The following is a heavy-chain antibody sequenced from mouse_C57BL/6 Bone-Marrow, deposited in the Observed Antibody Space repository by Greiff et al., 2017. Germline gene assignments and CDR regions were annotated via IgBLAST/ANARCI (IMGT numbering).Heavy chain of an antibody. J-gene: IGHJ2*01. CDR1: GYTFTDYY. CDR3: ASGGITTVLDY. Sequence: VKLQQSGPELVKPGASVKISCKASGYTFTDYYMNWVKQSHGKSLEWIGDINPNNGGTSYNQKFKGKATLTVDKSSSTAYMELRSLTSEDSAVYYCASGGITTVLDYWGQGTTLTVSS. V-gene: IGHV1-26*01. CDR2: INPNNGGT. D-gene: IGHD1-1*01.